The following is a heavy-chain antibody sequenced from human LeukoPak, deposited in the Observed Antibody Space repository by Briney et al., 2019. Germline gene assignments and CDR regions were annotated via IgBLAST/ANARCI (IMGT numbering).Heavy chain of an antibody. V-gene: IGHV3-48*03. D-gene: IGHD6-13*01. CDR2: ISSSGSTI. CDR1: GFTFSSYE. Sequence: GGSLRLSCAASGFTFSSYEMNWVRQAPGKGLEWVSYISSSGSTIYYADSVRGRFTISRDNAKNSLYLQMNSLRAEDTAVYYCAREQQLGVRFFDYWGQGTLVTVSS. J-gene: IGHJ4*02. CDR3: AREQQLGVRFFDY.